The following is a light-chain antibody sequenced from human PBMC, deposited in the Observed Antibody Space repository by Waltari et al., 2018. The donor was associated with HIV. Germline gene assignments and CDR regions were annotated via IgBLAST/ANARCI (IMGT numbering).Light chain of an antibody. CDR2: ATS. CDR3: QQSHSTPQT. V-gene: IGKV1-39*01. J-gene: IGKJ4*01. Sequence: DIQMTQSPSSLSAFVGDRVTITCRASQSINTYLNWYQQKPGKAPNLLIYATSNLQSGVPSRFSGRGSGTDFTLTISSLQPEDFATYYCQQSHSTPQTFGGGTTVEIK. CDR1: QSINTY.